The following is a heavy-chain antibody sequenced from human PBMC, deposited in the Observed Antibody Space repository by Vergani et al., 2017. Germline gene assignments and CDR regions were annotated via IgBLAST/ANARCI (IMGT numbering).Heavy chain of an antibody. CDR3: ARGRYGSGSYYNRYYYYGMDV. Sequence: EVQLVESGGGLVQPGGSLRLSCAASGFTFSSYWMHWVHQAPGKGLVWVSRINSDGSSTSYADSVKGRFTISRDNAKNTLYLQMNSLRAEDTAVYYCARGRYGSGSYYNRYYYYGMDVWGQGTTVTVSS. D-gene: IGHD3-10*01. CDR1: GFTFSSYW. J-gene: IGHJ6*02. V-gene: IGHV3-74*01. CDR2: INSDGSST.